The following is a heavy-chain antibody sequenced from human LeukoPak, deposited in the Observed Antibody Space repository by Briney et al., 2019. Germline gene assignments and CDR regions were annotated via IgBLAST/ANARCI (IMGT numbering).Heavy chain of an antibody. CDR2: INSDGSST. Sequence: PGGSLRLSCTASGFTFSNYWMHWVRQAPGKGLVWVSRINSDGSSTTYADSVKGRFTISRDNAKNTLYLQMNSLRADDTAVYYCARGSYYGSGSYSRDAFDIWGQGTMVTVSS. J-gene: IGHJ3*02. CDR1: GFTFSNYW. D-gene: IGHD3-10*01. V-gene: IGHV3-74*01. CDR3: ARGSYYGSGSYSRDAFDI.